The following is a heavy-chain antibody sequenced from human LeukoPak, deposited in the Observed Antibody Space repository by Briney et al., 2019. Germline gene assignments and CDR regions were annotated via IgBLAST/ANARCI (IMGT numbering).Heavy chain of an antibody. CDR2: ISGSGGTT. Sequence: GGSLRLSCVASGFTFTSYAMSWVRQAPEKGLEWVSVISGSGGTTHDADSEKGRFTISRDNSKNTLYLQMNSLRAEDTAVYYCAKDRYASGTYYISVWGQGTLVTVSS. CDR3: AKDRYASGTYYISV. CDR1: GFTFTSYA. V-gene: IGHV3-23*01. D-gene: IGHD3-10*01. J-gene: IGHJ4*02.